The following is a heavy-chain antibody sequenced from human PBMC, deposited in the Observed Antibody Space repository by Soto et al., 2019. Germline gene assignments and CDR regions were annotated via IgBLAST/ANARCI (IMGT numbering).Heavy chain of an antibody. D-gene: IGHD2-15*01. V-gene: IGHV4-59*08. J-gene: IGHJ4*02. Sequence: SETLSLTSTFSGCPISSYYWSWIRQPPGKGLEWIGYIYYSGSTNYNPSLKSRVTISVDTSKNQFSLKLSSVTAADTAVYYCARHKTRYCSGGSCYDYFDYWGQGTLVTVSS. CDR2: IYYSGST. CDR3: ARHKTRYCSGGSCYDYFDY. CDR1: GCPISSYY.